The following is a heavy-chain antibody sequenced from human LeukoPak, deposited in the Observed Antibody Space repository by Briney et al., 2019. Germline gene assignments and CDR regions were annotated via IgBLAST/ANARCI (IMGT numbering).Heavy chain of an antibody. V-gene: IGHV3-9*01. CDR2: ISWNSVNI. CDR1: GFTLKDYA. J-gene: IGHJ4*02. Sequence: PGGSLRLSCAASGFTLKDYAMHWVREVPGKGLEWVSGISWNSVNIGYADSVKGRSTISRDNSKNTVYMQMNSLRVEDTAVYYCAKEDYYGSGSYLGYWGQGTPVTVSS. CDR3: AKEDYYGSGSYLGY. D-gene: IGHD3-10*01.